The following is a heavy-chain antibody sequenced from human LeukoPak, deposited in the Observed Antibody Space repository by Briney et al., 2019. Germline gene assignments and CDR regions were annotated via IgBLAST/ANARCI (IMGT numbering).Heavy chain of an antibody. CDR1: GFTLSSSW. CDR2: IKQDGSEK. Sequence: GGSLRLSCAASGFTLSSSWLSWVRQAPGKGLEWVANIKQDGSEKYYVDSVKGRFTISRDNAKNSLYLQMNSLRGEDTAVYYCARGERWGQGTLVAVSS. J-gene: IGHJ4*02. D-gene: IGHD5-24*01. V-gene: IGHV3-7*01. CDR3: ARGER.